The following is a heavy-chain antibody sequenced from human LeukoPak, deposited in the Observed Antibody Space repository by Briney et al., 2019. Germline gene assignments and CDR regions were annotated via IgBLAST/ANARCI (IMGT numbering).Heavy chain of an antibody. Sequence: ASVKVSCKASGYTFTDYNIHWVRQAPGQGLEWMGWINPNSGGTNYAQRFQGRVTMTRDTSISTAYLELSRLRSDDTAVYYCARREWGSGWCSDYWGQGTLVTVSS. CDR3: ARREWGSGWCSDY. V-gene: IGHV1-2*02. CDR2: INPNSGGT. CDR1: GYTFTDYN. D-gene: IGHD6-19*01. J-gene: IGHJ4*02.